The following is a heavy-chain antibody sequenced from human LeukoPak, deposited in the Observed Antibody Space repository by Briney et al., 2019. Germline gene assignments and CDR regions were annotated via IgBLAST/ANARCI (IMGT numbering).Heavy chain of an antibody. V-gene: IGHV1-2*02. CDR2: INPNSGGT. D-gene: IGHD6-25*01. CDR3: ARARIAANENWFDP. J-gene: IGHJ5*02. Sequence: ASVKVSCKASGYTFTDYYMHWVRQAPGQGLEWMGWINPNSGGTNYAQKFQGRVTMTRDTSISTAYMELSSLRSEDTAVYYCARARIAANENWFDPWGQGTLVTVSS. CDR1: GYTFTDYY.